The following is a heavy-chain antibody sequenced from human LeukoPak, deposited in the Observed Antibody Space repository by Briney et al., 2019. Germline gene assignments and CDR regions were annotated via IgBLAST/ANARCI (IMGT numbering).Heavy chain of an antibody. CDR2: ISSSSNYI. J-gene: IGHJ4*02. Sequence: KSGGSQRLSCAASGFSFSSYDMNWVRQAPGKGLEWVSSISSSSNYIYYADSVKGRFAISRENAKNSLYLQVDNLRAEDTAVYYCARALPLAAAGTPFEYWGQGTLVTVSS. V-gene: IGHV3-21*01. CDR1: GFSFSSYD. D-gene: IGHD6-13*01. CDR3: ARALPLAAAGTPFEY.